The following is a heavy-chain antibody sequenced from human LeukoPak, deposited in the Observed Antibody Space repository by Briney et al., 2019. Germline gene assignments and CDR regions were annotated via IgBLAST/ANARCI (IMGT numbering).Heavy chain of an antibody. V-gene: IGHV3-23*01. J-gene: IGHJ6*02. CDR3: AKDYSNPYTMDV. Sequence: PGGSLRLSCAASGFTVSSNYMTWVRQAPGKGLEWVSLISGSGGNTYYADSVKGRFTISRDNSNNTLFLQMNSLRAEDTAVYYCAKDYSNPYTMDVWGQGTTVTVSS. CDR1: GFTVSSNY. D-gene: IGHD3-10*01. CDR2: ISGSGGNT.